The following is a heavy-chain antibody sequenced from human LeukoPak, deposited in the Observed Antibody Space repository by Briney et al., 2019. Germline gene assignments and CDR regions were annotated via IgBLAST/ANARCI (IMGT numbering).Heavy chain of an antibody. CDR2: IYYNGDT. CDR3: ARGGDLMGNWFDP. J-gene: IGHJ5*02. Sequence: SETLSLTCSVSGVSITSRNYYWLWLRQPPGKGLEWIGSIYYNGDTYYNLSLKSRVTISVDTSKYQCSLRLSSVTAADTAVYYCARGGDLMGNWFDPWGQGTLVTVSS. CDR1: GVSITSRNYY. D-gene: IGHD2-8*01. V-gene: IGHV4-39*07.